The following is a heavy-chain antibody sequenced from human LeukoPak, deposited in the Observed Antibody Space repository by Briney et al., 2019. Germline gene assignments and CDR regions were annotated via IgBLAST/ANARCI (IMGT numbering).Heavy chain of an antibody. CDR3: AKFRPVTSVAGTIFHY. V-gene: IGHV3-23*01. CDR1: GFTFTSYA. Sequence: PGGSLRLSCAASGFTFTSYAMSWVRQAPGKGLEWCSAISGSGGSTYYADSVKGRFTISRDNSKNTLYLQMNTLRAEDTAVYYCAKFRPVTSVAGTIFHYWGQGTLVTVSS. D-gene: IGHD6-19*01. J-gene: IGHJ4*02. CDR2: ISGSGGST.